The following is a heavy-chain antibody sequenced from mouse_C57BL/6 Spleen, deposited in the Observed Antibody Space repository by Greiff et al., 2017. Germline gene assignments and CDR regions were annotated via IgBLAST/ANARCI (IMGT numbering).Heavy chain of an antibody. D-gene: IGHD2-3*01. J-gene: IGHJ2*01. CDR1: GFTFSDYY. V-gene: IGHV5-16*01. CDR3: ARDLDGYYFDY. CDR2: INYDGSST. Sequence: EVKVVESEGGLVQPGSSMKLSCTASGFTFSDYYMAWVRQVPEKGLEWVAKINYDGSSTYYLDSLKSRFIISTDNAKNILYLQMSSLKSEDTATYYCARDLDGYYFDYWGQGTTLTVSS.